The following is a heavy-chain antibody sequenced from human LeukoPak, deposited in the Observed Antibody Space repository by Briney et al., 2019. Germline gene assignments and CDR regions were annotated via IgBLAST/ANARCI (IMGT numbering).Heavy chain of an antibody. D-gene: IGHD4-17*01. Sequence: SETLSLTCTVSGGSVSSHYWSWIRQPPGKGLQWIGYISDSGSTNYNPSLKSRVTISVDTSKNQFSLKLSSVTAADTAVYYCARDRATVTTTIFDYWGQGTLVTVSS. CDR3: ARDRATVTTTIFDY. J-gene: IGHJ4*02. CDR2: ISDSGST. CDR1: GGSVSSHY. V-gene: IGHV4-59*02.